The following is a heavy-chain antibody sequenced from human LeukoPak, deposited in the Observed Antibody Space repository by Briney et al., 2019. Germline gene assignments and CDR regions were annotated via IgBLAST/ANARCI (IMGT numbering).Heavy chain of an antibody. CDR3: AREISLGLHCSSTSCYGGGFDY. CDR1: GGTFSSYA. J-gene: IGHJ4*02. D-gene: IGHD2-2*01. V-gene: IGHV1-69*01. Sequence: GSSVKVSCKASGGTFSSYAISWVRQAPGQGLEWMGGIIPIFGTANYAQKFQGRVTITADESTSTAYMELSSLRSEDTAVYYCAREISLGLHCSSTSCYGGGFDYWGQGTLVTVSS. CDR2: IIPIFGTA.